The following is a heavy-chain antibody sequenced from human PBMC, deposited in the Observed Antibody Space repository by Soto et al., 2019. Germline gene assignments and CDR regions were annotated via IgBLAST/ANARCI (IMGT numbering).Heavy chain of an antibody. CDR3: ARHVTGYCSGGPCPYNFDF. CDR1: GGSISSYY. J-gene: IGHJ4*02. Sequence: SETLSLTCTVSGGSISSYYWSWIRQPPGKGLEWIGYIYYIGGADYNPSLKSRVTISVDTSKNQFSLKLSSVTAADTAVYYCARHVTGYCSGGPCPYNFDFWGQGTLVTVSS. D-gene: IGHD2-15*01. V-gene: IGHV4-59*08. CDR2: IYYIGGA.